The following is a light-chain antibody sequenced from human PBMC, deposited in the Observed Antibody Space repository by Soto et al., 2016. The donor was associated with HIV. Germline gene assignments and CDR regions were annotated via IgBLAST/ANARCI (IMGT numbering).Light chain of an antibody. CDR3: QQYYTYT. Sequence: DIRMTQSPSTLSASVGDRVTITCRASQSISTWLAWYQQKPGKAPKLLIYKASTLGTGVPSRFSGSASGTEFTLTISSLQPDDFATYYCQQYYTYTFGLGTKVDIK. V-gene: IGKV1-5*03. J-gene: IGKJ1*01. CDR1: QSISTW. CDR2: KAS.